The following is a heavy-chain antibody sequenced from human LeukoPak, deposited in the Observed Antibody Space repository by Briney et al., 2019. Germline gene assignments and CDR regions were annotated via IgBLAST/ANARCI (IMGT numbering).Heavy chain of an antibody. D-gene: IGHD6-19*01. Sequence: ASVKVSCKASVYTFTGYYMHWVRQAPRQGLEWMGIINPSGGSTSYAQKFQGRVTMTRDMSTSTVYMELSSLRSEDTAVYYCARGVAVAGGFDYWGQGTLVTVSS. CDR1: VYTFTGYY. CDR3: ARGVAVAGGFDY. CDR2: INPSGGST. J-gene: IGHJ4*02. V-gene: IGHV1-46*01.